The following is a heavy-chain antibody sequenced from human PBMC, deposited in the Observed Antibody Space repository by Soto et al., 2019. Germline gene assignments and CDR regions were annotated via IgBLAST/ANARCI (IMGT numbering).Heavy chain of an antibody. CDR2: IIPMFGTT. CDR1: GAIFTNSA. CDR3: VPLHSTTLRPPPAMVV. D-gene: IGHD1-1*01. J-gene: IGHJ6*02. V-gene: IGHV1-69*13. Sequence: VASVKVSCKASGAIFTNSAITWVRQAPGQGLEWMGGIIPMFGTTNYAQKFQGRVTITADESTSTAYMELSSLRSEDTAVYYCVPLHSTTLRPPPAMVVWGPGPMGTVSS.